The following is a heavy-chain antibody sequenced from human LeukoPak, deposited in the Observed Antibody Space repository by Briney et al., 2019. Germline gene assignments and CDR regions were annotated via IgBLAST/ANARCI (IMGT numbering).Heavy chain of an antibody. J-gene: IGHJ3*02. CDR3: ARDLRLGSRGDGFDI. CDR2: ISSSGSYI. Sequence: GGSLRLSCAASGFRFSSYSMNWVRQAPGKGLEWGSSISSSGSYIYYADSVQGRFTISRDNAKNSLYLQMNSLRAEDTAVYYCARDLRLGSRGDGFDIWGQGTMVTVSS. D-gene: IGHD3-10*01. CDR1: GFRFSSYS. V-gene: IGHV3-21*01.